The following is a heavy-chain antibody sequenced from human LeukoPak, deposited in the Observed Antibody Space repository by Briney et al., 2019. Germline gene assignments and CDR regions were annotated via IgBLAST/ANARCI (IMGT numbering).Heavy chain of an antibody. V-gene: IGHV3-30*03. J-gene: IGHJ4*02. CDR3: AQSLGLDGEAN. CDR1: GFTFSSYG. Sequence: GGSLRLSCAASGFTFSSYGMHWVRQAPGKGLEWVAVISYDGSNKYYADSVKGRFTISRDNSKNTLYLQMNSLRAEDTAVYYCAQSLGLDGEANWGQGTLVTVSS. CDR2: ISYDGSNK. D-gene: IGHD2-21*01.